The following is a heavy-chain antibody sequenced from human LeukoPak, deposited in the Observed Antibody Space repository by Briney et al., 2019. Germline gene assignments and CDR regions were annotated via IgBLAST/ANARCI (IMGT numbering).Heavy chain of an antibody. Sequence: GGSLRLSCAASGFTFSSYSMNWVRQAPGKGLEWVSSISSSSSYIYYADSVKGRFTISRDNAKNSLYLQMNSLRAEDTAVYYCARSVVLLWFGELGAFDIWGQGTMVNVSS. V-gene: IGHV3-21*01. CDR3: ARSVVLLWFGELGAFDI. J-gene: IGHJ3*02. CDR1: GFTFSSYS. CDR2: ISSSSSYI. D-gene: IGHD3-10*01.